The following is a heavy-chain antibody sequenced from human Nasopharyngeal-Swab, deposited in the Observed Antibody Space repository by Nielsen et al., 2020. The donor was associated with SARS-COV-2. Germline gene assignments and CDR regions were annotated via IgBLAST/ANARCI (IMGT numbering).Heavy chain of an antibody. J-gene: IGHJ6*02. CDR3: ARGIWDLREDYYYGMDV. CDR2: ISRSSGYI. CDR1: AFTFSSYS. Sequence: GESLKISCTASAFTFSSYSINWVRQAPGKGLEWVSSISRSSGYIYYADSVKGRFTISRDNAKNSLSLQMNSLRAEDTAVYYCARGIWDLREDYYYGMDVWGQGTTVTVSS. D-gene: IGHD1-26*01. V-gene: IGHV3-21*01.